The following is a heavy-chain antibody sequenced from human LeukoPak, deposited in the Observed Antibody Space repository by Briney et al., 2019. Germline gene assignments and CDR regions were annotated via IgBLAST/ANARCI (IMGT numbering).Heavy chain of an antibody. CDR1: GFTFSNSA. V-gene: IGHV3-21*01. CDR2: ISGSGGNT. D-gene: IGHD5-12*01. J-gene: IGHJ4*02. CDR3: ARHGGYSGYDFWY. Sequence: RAGGSLRLSCAASGFTFSNSAMSWVRQAPGKGLEWVSAISGSGGNTYYADSVKGRFTISRDNAKNSLYLQMNSLRAEDTAVYYCARHGGYSGYDFWYWGQGTLVTVSS.